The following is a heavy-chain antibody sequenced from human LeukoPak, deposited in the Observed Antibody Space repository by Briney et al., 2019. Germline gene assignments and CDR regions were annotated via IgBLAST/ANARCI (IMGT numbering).Heavy chain of an antibody. CDR2: IYSGGTT. V-gene: IGHV3-53*01. D-gene: IGHD2-15*01. CDR1: GFTVNNNY. J-gene: IGHJ6*04. Sequence: GGSLRLSCAASGFTVNNNYMIWVRQAPGKGLEWVSLIYSGGTTYYADSVKGRFTISRDNSKNTLYLQMNSLRAEDTAVYYCARVEDDYYYYYHMDVWGKGTTVTVSS. CDR3: ARVEDDYYYYYHMDV.